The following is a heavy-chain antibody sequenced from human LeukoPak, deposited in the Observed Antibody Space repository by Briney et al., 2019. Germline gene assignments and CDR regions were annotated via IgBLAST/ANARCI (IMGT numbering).Heavy chain of an antibody. V-gene: IGHV3-21*01. J-gene: IGHJ4*02. CDR1: GFTFSSYS. CDR3: ARVTEAPYYFDY. CDR2: ISISSSYI. Sequence: PGGSLRLSCAASGFTFSSYSMNCVRQAPGKGLEWVSSISISSSYIYYADSVKGRFTISRDNAKTSLYLQMNSLRAEDTAVSYCARVTEAPYYFDYWGQGTLVTVSS.